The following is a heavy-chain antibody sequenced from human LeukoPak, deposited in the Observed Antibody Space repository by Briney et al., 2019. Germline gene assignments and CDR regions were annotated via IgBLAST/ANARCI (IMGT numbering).Heavy chain of an antibody. CDR2: IYPGDSDT. Sequence: GESLKISCKGSGYSFTSYWIGWVRQMPGKGLEWMGIIYPGDSDTRYSPSFQGQVTISADKSISTAYLQWSSLKASDTAMSYCARPTRFAGDDSSGYYFDVGLDPWGQGTLVTVSS. CDR3: ARPTRFAGDDSSGYYFDVGLDP. J-gene: IGHJ5*02. CDR1: GYSFTSYW. D-gene: IGHD3-22*01. V-gene: IGHV5-51*01.